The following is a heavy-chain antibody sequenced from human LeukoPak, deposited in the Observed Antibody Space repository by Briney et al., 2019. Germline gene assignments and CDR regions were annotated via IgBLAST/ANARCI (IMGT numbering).Heavy chain of an antibody. CDR1: GFTFSSYS. J-gene: IGHJ4*02. V-gene: IGHV3-21*01. D-gene: IGHD3-10*01. CDR3: TRGDYYGSGSYQPAYYFDY. Sequence: GGSLRLSCAASGFTFSSYSMNWVRQAPGKGLEWVSSIRSSSSYIYYADSVKGRFTISRDNAKNSLYLQMNSLRAEDTAVYYCTRGDYYGSGSYQPAYYFDYWGQGTLVTVSS. CDR2: IRSSSSYI.